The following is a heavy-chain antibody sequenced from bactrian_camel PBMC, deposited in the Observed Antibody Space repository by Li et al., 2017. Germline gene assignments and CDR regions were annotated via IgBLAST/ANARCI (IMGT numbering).Heavy chain of an antibody. D-gene: IGHD4*01. CDR1: GFAGSSNC. CDR3: AADTDTTHDKYGEYDAGGCFFDY. J-gene: IGHJ6*01. V-gene: IGHV3S1*01. Sequence: HVQLVESGGGSVQAGGSLRLSCAASGFAGSSNCVAWFRQAPGQERAGVATMATDAPTTVYADSVKGRSTTSQDKGKNTIYLQMNDLKIEDTAVYYCAADTDTTHDKYGEYDAGGCFFDYWGQGTQVTVS. CDR2: MATDAPTT.